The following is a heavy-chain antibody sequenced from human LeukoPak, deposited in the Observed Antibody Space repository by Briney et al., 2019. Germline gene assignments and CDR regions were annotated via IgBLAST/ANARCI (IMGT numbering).Heavy chain of an antibody. V-gene: IGHV4-34*01. CDR1: GRSFIDFS. J-gene: IGHJ4*02. CDR3: GIFYAGSMD. Sequence: SETLSLPCAVYGRSFIDFSWKWFRQPPRKGLDWIGEIDHSGATKYNLFLVRQVTISVDKSQDQLSLRLSSVTAADTAVYYCGIFYAGSMDWGRGTLVTVSS. CDR2: IDHSGAT. D-gene: IGHD2/OR15-2a*01.